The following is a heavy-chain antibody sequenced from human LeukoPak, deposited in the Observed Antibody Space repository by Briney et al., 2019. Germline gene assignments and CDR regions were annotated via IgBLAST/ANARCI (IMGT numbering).Heavy chain of an antibody. V-gene: IGHV3-30*03. CDR3: AFIGSGSYPDY. D-gene: IGHD1-26*01. CDR2: ISYDGSNK. J-gene: IGHJ4*02. CDR1: GFTFSSYS. Sequence: PGGSLRLSCAASGFTFSSYSMNWVRQAPGKGLEWVAVISYDGSNKYYADSVKGRFTISRDNSKNTLYLQMNSLRAEDTAVYYCAFIGSGSYPDYWGQGTLVTVSS.